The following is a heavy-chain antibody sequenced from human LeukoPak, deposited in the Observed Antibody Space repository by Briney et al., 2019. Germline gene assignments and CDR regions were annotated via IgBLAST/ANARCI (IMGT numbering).Heavy chain of an antibody. J-gene: IGHJ6*03. CDR3: ARVPSYYDFWSGAGGAYYYYMDV. D-gene: IGHD3-3*01. CDR2: ISAYNGNT. CDR1: GYRFSEYG. V-gene: IGHV1-18*01. Sequence: ASVKLSCKSSGYRFSEYGIAWVRQAPGQGLEWMGWISAYNGNTNYAQKLQGRVTMTTDTSTSTAYIELRSLRSDDTAVYYCARVPSYYDFWSGAGGAYYYYMDVWGKGTTVTVSS.